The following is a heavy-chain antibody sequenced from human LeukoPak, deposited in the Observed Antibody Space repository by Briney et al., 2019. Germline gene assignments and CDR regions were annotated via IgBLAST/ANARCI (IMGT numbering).Heavy chain of an antibody. V-gene: IGHV5-51*01. CDR3: ALSSGAFDSAGYFDY. D-gene: IGHD2-15*01. CDR1: GYSFTNYW. J-gene: IGHJ4*02. Sequence: GESLKISCKGSGYSFTNYWVGWVRQMPGKGLEWMGIICPNNSDSRYSPSFRGQVTISVDRSITTAYLQRNSLKPSDTAMYYCALSSGAFDSAGYFDYWGQGTLVTVSS. CDR2: ICPNNSDS.